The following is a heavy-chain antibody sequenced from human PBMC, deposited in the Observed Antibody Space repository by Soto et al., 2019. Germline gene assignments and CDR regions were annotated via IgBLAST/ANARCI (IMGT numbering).Heavy chain of an antibody. V-gene: IGHV3-7*01. CDR2: IKQDGSEK. J-gene: IGHJ5*02. CDR3: AGGRDYDILTGYYA. Sequence: EVQLVESGGGLVQPGGSLRLSCAASGFTFSSYWMSWVRQAPGKGLEWVANIKQDGSEKYYVDSVKGRFTISRDNAKNSLYLQMNSLRAEDTAVYYCAGGRDYDILTGYYAWGQGTLVTVSS. CDR1: GFTFSSYW. D-gene: IGHD3-9*01.